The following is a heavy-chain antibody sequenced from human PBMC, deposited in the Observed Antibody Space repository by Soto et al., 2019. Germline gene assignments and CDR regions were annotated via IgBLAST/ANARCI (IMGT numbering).Heavy chain of an antibody. D-gene: IGHD2-8*01. CDR1: GFTVGSHA. CDR2: ISGSGDGT. V-gene: IGHV3-23*01. Sequence: GGSLRLSCAASGFTVGSHAMSWVRQAPGKGLEWVSSISGSGDGTYYGDSVKGRFTISRDSSSSTLYLQMDNLRGEDTAVYFCTRSRRSILMVYGFGGMDVWGQGTTVTAP. J-gene: IGHJ6*02. CDR3: TRSRRSILMVYGFGGMDV.